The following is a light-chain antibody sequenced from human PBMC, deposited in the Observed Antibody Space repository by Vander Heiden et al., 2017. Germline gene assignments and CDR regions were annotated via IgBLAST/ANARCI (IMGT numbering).Light chain of an antibody. CDR1: KLGDKY. Sequence: SYELTQPPSVSGSPGQTASITASGDKLGDKYACWYQQKPGQSPVVVIYQDSKRPSGIPERCSGSNSGNTATLTISGTQAMDEADYYCQAWDSSTAWRGVFGGGTKLTVL. J-gene: IGLJ3*02. V-gene: IGLV3-1*01. CDR3: QAWDSSTAWRGV. CDR2: QDS.